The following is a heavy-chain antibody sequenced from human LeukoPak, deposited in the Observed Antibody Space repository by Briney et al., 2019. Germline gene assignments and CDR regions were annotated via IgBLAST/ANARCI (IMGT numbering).Heavy chain of an antibody. CDR1: GFTASSNH. Sequence: GGSLRLSCAASGFTASSNHMSWVRQAPGKGLEWVSVTYSGGTIYYADSVKGRFTISRDNSKNTVYLEMNSLRAEDTAVYYCARDGENHYYDYWGQGTLVTVST. J-gene: IGHJ4*02. D-gene: IGHD7-27*01. CDR3: ARDGENHYYDY. CDR2: TYSGGTI. V-gene: IGHV3-66*01.